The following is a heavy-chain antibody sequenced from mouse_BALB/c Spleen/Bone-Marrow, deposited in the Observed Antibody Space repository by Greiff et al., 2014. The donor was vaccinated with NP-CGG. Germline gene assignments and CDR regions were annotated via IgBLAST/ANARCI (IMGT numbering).Heavy chain of an antibody. J-gene: IGHJ1*01. D-gene: IGHD2-1*01. CDR2: ISSGGSYT. V-gene: IGHV5-9-4*01. Sequence: EVQVVESGGGLVKPGGSLKLSCAASGFTFSSYAMSWVRQSPEKRLEWVAEISSGGSYTYYSDTVTGRFTISRDNVKNTLYLEMSSLRSEDTAMYHCARGNGTYGWYFDVWGAGTTVTVSS. CDR1: GFTFSSYA. CDR3: ARGNGTYGWYFDV.